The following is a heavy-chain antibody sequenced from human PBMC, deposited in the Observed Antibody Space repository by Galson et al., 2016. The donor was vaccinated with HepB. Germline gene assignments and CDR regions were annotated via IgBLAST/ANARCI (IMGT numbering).Heavy chain of an antibody. Sequence: SETLSLTCTVSIGSISTIRYYWGWVRQPPGKGLEWIGSVFYSGLTYYNPSLKSRVTISIDTAKNQFSVRLSSVTAADTAVYYCAILYDTPEDAFDLWGQGTLVTVSS. CDR2: VFYSGLT. CDR3: AILYDTPEDAFDL. CDR1: IGSISTIRYY. J-gene: IGHJ3*01. V-gene: IGHV4-39*01. D-gene: IGHD3-3*01.